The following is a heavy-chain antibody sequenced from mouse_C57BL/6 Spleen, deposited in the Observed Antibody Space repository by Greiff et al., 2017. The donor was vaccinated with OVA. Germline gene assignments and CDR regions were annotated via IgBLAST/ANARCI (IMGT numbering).Heavy chain of an antibody. CDR2: ILPGGGSP. J-gene: IGHJ3*01. D-gene: IGHD1-1*01. V-gene: IGHV1-9*01. CDR1: GYTFTGYW. CDR3: ARWYYGSSPAWFAY. Sequence: QVQLKQSGAELMKPGASVKLSCKATGYTFTGYWIEWVKQRPGHGLAWIGEILPGGGSPTYNEQFKGKATFTADTSSNTAYMQLSSLTTEDSAIYYCARWYYGSSPAWFAYWGQGTLVTVSA.